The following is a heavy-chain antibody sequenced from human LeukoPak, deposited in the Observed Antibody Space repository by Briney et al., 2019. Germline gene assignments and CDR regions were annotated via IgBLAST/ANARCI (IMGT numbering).Heavy chain of an antibody. CDR1: GYTFTGYY. CDR2: INPNCGGT. D-gene: IGHD3-22*01. CDR3: ASSPGTMIVALDY. J-gene: IGHJ4*02. V-gene: IGHV1-2*02. Sequence: GASVKVSCKASGYTFTGYYMHWVRQAPGQGLEWMGWINPNCGGTNYAQKFQGRVTMTRDTSISTAYMELSRLRSDDTAVYYCASSPGTMIVALDYWGQGTLVTVSS.